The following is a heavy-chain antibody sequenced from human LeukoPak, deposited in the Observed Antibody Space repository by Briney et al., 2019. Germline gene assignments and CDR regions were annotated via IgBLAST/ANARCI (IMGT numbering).Heavy chain of an antibody. Sequence: SSETLSLTCTVSGGSISSSSYDWGWLRQPPGKGLEWIVSIYYSGSTYYNPSLTSRAIISVDTSKNQFSLRLSSVTAADTAVYYCARTYSSSWYLSLWFDHWGQGTLVTVSS. CDR2: IYYSGST. CDR1: GGSISSSSYD. CDR3: ARTYSSSWYLSLWFDH. J-gene: IGHJ5*02. D-gene: IGHD6-13*01. V-gene: IGHV4-39*01.